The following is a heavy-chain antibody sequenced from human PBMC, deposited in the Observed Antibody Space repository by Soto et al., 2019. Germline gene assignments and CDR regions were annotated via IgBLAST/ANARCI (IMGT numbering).Heavy chain of an antibody. CDR2: INHTGGS. D-gene: IGHD2-2*01. J-gene: IGHJ4*02. CDR1: GGSFSGYY. CDR3: AREVGYYSATRRNLYFDY. Sequence: SETLSLTGAVSGGSFSGYYWSWFCQTPAKGLEWIGDINHTGGSNYNPSLKSRVMISVDTAKTQFSLNVTSVTAADTAVYYCAREVGYYSATRRNLYFDYWGPGTLVTVSS. V-gene: IGHV4-34*01.